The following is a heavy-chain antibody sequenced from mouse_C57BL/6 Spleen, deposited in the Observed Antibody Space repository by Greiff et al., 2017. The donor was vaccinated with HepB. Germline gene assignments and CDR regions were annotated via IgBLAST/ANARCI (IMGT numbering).Heavy chain of an antibody. J-gene: IGHJ2*01. CDR2: IHPNSGST. CDR3: ARRYYGSSYLYFDY. Sequence: VQLQESGAELVKPGASVKLSCKASGYTFTSYWMHWVKQRPGQGLEWIGMIHPNSGSTNYNEKFKSKATLTVDKSSSTAYMQLSSLTSEDSAVYYCARRYYGSSYLYFDYWGQGTTLTVSS. D-gene: IGHD1-1*01. V-gene: IGHV1-64*01. CDR1: GYTFTSYW.